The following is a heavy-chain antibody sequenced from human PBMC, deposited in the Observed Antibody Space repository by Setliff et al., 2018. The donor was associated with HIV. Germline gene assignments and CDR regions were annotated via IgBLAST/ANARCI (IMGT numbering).Heavy chain of an antibody. Sequence: SETLSLTCAVYGESFSAYFWSWIRQPPGKGLEWIGEINHSGNTNYNPSLKSRVTISIGTSKNHFSLKLSSVSAADTAVYYCATGLAVAPGYWGQGSLVTVS. D-gene: IGHD6-19*01. CDR2: INHSGNT. CDR1: GESFSAYF. J-gene: IGHJ4*02. CDR3: ATGLAVAPGY. V-gene: IGHV4-34*01.